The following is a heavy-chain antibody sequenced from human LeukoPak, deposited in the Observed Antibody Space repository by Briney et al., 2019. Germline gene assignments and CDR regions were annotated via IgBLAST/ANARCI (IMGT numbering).Heavy chain of an antibody. CDR1: GFTFSSYA. CDR2: ISYDGSNK. CDR3: ASQRITMV. J-gene: IGHJ3*01. Sequence: GGSLRLSCAASGFTFSSYAMHWVRQAPGXGLEWVAVISYDGSNKYYADSVKGRFTISRDNSKNTLYLQMNSLRAEDTAVYYCASQRITMVWGQGTMVTVSS. D-gene: IGHD3-10*01. V-gene: IGHV3-30-3*01.